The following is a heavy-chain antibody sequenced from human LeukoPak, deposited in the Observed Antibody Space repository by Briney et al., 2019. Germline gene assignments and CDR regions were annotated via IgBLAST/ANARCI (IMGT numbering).Heavy chain of an antibody. Sequence: ASVKVSCKASGYTFTGYYMHWLRQAPGQGLEWMGWINPNSGGTNYAQKFQGRVTMTRDTSISTAYMELSRLRSDDTAVYYCARASDDYGGKWWLDPWGQGTLVTVSS. J-gene: IGHJ5*02. CDR3: ARASDDYGGKWWLDP. D-gene: IGHD4-23*01. CDR2: INPNSGGT. V-gene: IGHV1-2*02. CDR1: GYTFTGYY.